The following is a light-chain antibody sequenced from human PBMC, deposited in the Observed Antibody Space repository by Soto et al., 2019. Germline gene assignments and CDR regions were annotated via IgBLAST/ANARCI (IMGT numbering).Light chain of an antibody. Sequence: QSALTQPASVSGSAGQSITISCSGTMRDVGAYNYVSWYQQHPDKAPKLLIYEVGNRPSGVSFRFSGSKSGNTASLTISGLQAEDEADYYCSSYTARGTRVFGTGTKLTVL. CDR2: EVG. CDR3: SSYTARGTRV. J-gene: IGLJ1*01. V-gene: IGLV2-14*01. CDR1: MRDVGAYNY.